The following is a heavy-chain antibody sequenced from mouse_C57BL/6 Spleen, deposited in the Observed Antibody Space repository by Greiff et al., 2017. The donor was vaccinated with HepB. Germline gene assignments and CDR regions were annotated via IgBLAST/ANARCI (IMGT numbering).Heavy chain of an antibody. V-gene: IGHV1-52*01. D-gene: IGHD1-2*01. J-gene: IGHJ2*01. CDR1: GYTFTSYW. CDR3: ARGITTAYFDY. CDR2: IDPSDSET. Sequence: VQLQQSGAELVRPGSSVKLSCKASGYTFTSYWMHWVKQRPIQGLEWIGNIDPSDSETHYNQKFKDKATLTVDKSSSTAYMQLSSLTSEDSAVYYCARGITTAYFDYWGQGTTLTVSS.